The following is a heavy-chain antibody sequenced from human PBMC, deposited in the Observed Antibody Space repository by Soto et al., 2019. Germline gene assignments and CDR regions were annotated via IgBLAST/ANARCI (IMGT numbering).Heavy chain of an antibody. V-gene: IGHV3-23*01. J-gene: IGHJ4*02. CDR2: IGATGINI. CDR1: GFTFSTYG. Sequence: EVQLLESGGGLVQPGGSLRLSCAASGFTFSTYGMIWVRQAPGKGLEWVSAIGATGINIYYADSVKGRFTISRDNSKNTLYLQMNRLGAEDTAVYYCAKLSIGWFGFNWGQGTLVTVSS. D-gene: IGHD3-10*01. CDR3: AKLSIGWFGFN.